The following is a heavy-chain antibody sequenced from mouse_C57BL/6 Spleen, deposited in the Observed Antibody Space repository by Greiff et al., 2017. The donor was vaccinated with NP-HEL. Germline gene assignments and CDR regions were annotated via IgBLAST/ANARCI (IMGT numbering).Heavy chain of an antibody. Sequence: QVQLQQSGAELVRPGASVTLSCKASGYTFTDYEMHWVKQTPVHGLEWIGAIDPETGGTAYNQKFKGKAILTADISSSTAYMELRSLTSEDSAVYYCTRPWAMDYWGQGTSVTVSS. J-gene: IGHJ4*01. V-gene: IGHV1-15*01. CDR2: IDPETGGT. CDR1: GYTFTDYE. CDR3: TRPWAMDY.